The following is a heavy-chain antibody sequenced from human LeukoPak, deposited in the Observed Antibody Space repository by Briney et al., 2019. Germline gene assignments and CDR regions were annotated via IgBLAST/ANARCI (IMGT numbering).Heavy chain of an antibody. CDR2: IKQDGSKK. V-gene: IGHV3-7*04. CDR1: GFTFSIYG. CDR3: TRVGYIDEGIDY. D-gene: IGHD5-24*01. J-gene: IGHJ4*02. Sequence: PGRSLRLSCAASGFTFSIYGMHWVRQAPGKGLEWVANIKQDGSKKSYVDSVKGRFTISRDNAKNSLYLQMNSLRAEDTAIYYCTRVGYIDEGIDYWGQGTLVTVSS.